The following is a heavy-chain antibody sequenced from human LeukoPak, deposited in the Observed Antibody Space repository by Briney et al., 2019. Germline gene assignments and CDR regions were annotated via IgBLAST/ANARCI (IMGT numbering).Heavy chain of an antibody. Sequence: GGSLRLSCAASGFTFSSYGMHWVRQAPGKGLEWVAVIWYDGSNKYYADSVKGRFTISRDNSKNTLYLQMNSLRVEDTAVYYCAREGKDFWSGYRNWFDPWGQGTLVTVSS. CDR1: GFTFSSYG. J-gene: IGHJ5*02. CDR2: IWYDGSNK. V-gene: IGHV3-33*01. D-gene: IGHD3-3*01. CDR3: AREGKDFWSGYRNWFDP.